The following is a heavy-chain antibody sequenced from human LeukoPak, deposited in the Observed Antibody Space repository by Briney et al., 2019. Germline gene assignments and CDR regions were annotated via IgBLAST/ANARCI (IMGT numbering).Heavy chain of an antibody. V-gene: IGHV3-66*04. D-gene: IGHD2-15*01. Sequence: PGGSLRLSCVASGFTVSSNYMSWVRQAPGKGLEWVSVIYSGGSTYYADSVKGRFTFSRDNSKNTLYLQMNSLRAEDTAVYYCWRLVAASDYWGQGTLVTVSS. CDR3: WRLVAASDY. J-gene: IGHJ4*02. CDR1: GFTVSSNY. CDR2: IYSGGST.